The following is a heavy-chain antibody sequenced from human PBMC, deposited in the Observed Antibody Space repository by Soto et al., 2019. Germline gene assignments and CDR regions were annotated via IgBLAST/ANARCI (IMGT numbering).Heavy chain of an antibody. CDR3: ARDRTYPGGYYYYGMDV. CDR2: ISYDGSNK. Sequence: QVQLVESGGGVVQPGRSLRLSCAASGFTFSSYAMHWVRQAPGKGLEWVAVISYDGSNKYYADSVKGRFTISRDNSKNXPYLQMNSLRAEDTAVYYCARDRTYPGGYYYYGMDVWGQGTTVTVSS. V-gene: IGHV3-30-3*01. D-gene: IGHD2-2*01. CDR1: GFTFSSYA. J-gene: IGHJ6*02.